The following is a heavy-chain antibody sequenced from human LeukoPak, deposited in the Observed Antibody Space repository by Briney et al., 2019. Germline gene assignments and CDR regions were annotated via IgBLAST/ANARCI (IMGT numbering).Heavy chain of an antibody. D-gene: IGHD3-9*01. J-gene: IGHJ4*02. CDR3: ASGNNDWSL. CDR1: GFTFHNYC. CDR2: INQDGSVR. V-gene: IGHV3-7*03. Sequence: PGGSLRLSCVASGFTFHNYCMSWVRQAPGKGLEWVANINQDGSVRYYVDSVKGRFTISRDNAKNSLYLQMNSLRVDDTAVYYCASGNNDWSLGGQGTLVTVSS.